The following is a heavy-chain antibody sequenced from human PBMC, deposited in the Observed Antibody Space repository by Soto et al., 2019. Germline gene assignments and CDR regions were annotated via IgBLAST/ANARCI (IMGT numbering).Heavy chain of an antibody. V-gene: IGHV1-3*05. J-gene: IGHJ4*02. D-gene: IGHD3-3*02. Sequence: QVQLVQSGAEEKKPGASVKVSCKASGYTFTSYGMHWVRLAPGQRLEWMGWINAGNGNTKYTQKFQGRVTITKDTSGSTAYMELSGLRSEDTAVYYCGRDVSASDYWGQGTLVTVSS. CDR1: GYTFTSYG. CDR3: GRDVSASDY. CDR2: INAGNGNT.